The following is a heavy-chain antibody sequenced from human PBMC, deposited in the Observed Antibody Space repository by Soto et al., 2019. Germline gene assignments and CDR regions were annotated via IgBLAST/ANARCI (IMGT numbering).Heavy chain of an antibody. CDR3: ARGLTAGYYFDY. Sequence: GGSLRLSCAASGFTFSSYSMNWVRQAPGKGLEWVSSISSSSSYIYYAESVKVRFTISRDNSKNTIYLQMNSLRAEDTAVYYCARGLTAGYYFDYWGQGTLVTVSS. D-gene: IGHD6-13*01. CDR2: ISSSSSYI. CDR1: GFTFSSYS. V-gene: IGHV3-21*04. J-gene: IGHJ4*02.